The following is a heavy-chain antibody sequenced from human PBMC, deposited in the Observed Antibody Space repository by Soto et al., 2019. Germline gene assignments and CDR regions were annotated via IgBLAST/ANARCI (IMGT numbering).Heavy chain of an antibody. CDR2: IYYSGAA. CDR3: ARGAYSDSSSYFDY. J-gene: IGHJ4*02. CDR1: GGSISSGDSY. Sequence: QVQLQESGPGLVRPSQTLSLSGTVSGGSISSGDSYWSWIRQPPGKGLEWLGYIYYSGAAYSSPTLQSRLTILIDTSKNQFSLKLNSVTAADTAVYYCARGAYSDSSSYFDYWGQGALVTVSS. V-gene: IGHV4-30-4*01. D-gene: IGHD6-6*01.